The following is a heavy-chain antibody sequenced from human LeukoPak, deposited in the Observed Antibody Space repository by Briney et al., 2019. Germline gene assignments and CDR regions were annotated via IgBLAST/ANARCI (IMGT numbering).Heavy chain of an antibody. CDR2: ISWNSGSI. CDR3: AKDMGFSGYDPSDTFDI. V-gene: IGHV3-9*01. CDR1: GFTFDDYA. J-gene: IGHJ3*02. Sequence: GGSLRLSCAASGFTFDDYAMHWVRQAPGKGLEWVSGISWNSGSIGYADSVKGRFTISRDNAKNSLYLQMNSLRAEDTALYYCAKDMGFSGYDPSDTFDIWAKGQWSPPLQ. D-gene: IGHD5-12*01.